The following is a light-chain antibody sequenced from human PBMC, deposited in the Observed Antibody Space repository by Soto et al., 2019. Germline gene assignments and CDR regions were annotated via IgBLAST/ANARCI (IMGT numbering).Light chain of an antibody. CDR2: GAS. V-gene: IGKV3-20*01. CDR1: QSVSSSY. CDR3: QQYDSSPVT. J-gene: IGKJ2*01. Sequence: ENVLTQSPGTLSVSPGERATLSCRASQSVSSSYLTWYQQKPGQAPRLLIYGASSRATDIPDRFSGSGSGTDFTLTISRLEPEDFAVYYCQQYDSSPVTFGQGTKLEIK.